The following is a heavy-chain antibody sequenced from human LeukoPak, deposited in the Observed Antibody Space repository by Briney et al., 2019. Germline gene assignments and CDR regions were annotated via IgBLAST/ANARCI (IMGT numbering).Heavy chain of an antibody. D-gene: IGHD3-3*01. CDR1: GFTFSSYG. CDR2: IRYDGSNK. J-gene: IGHJ4*02. V-gene: IGHV3-30*02. Sequence: PGESLRLSCAASGFTFSSYGMHWVRQAPGKGLEWVAFIRYDGSNKYYADSVKGRFTISRDNSKNTLYLQMNSLRAEDTAVYYCAKEQRHYDFWRGYGDYWGQGTLVTVSS. CDR3: AKEQRHYDFWRGYGDY.